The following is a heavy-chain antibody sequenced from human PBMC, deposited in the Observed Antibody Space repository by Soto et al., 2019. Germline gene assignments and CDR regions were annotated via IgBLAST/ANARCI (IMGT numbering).Heavy chain of an antibody. D-gene: IGHD3-3*01. CDR3: ARGGYYDFWSGHDAFDI. V-gene: IGHV3-7*03. CDR2: IKQDGSEK. CDR1: GFTFSSYW. J-gene: IGHJ3*02. Sequence: VGSLRLSCAASGFTFSSYWMSWVRQAPGKGLEWVANIKQDGSEKYYVDSVKGRFTISRDNAKNSLYLQMNSLRAEDTAVYYCARGGYYDFWSGHDAFDIWGQGTMVTVSS.